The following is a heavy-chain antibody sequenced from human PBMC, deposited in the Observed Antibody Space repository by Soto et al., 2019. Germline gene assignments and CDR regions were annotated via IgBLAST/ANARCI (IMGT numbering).Heavy chain of an antibody. Sequence: TGGSLRLSCAASGFTFDDYGMSWVRKAPGKGLEWVSGINWNGGSTGYADSVKGRFTISRDNAKNSLYLQMNSLRAEDTALYYYARLYSSAWYGPGRYWGQGTLVTVSS. D-gene: IGHD6-19*01. CDR1: GFTFDDYG. J-gene: IGHJ4*02. CDR2: INWNGGST. V-gene: IGHV3-20*04. CDR3: ARLYSSAWYGPGRY.